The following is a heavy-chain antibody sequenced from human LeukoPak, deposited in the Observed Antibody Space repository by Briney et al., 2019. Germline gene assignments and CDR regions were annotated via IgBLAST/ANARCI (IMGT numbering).Heavy chain of an antibody. CDR1: GYTFTSYY. J-gene: IGHJ4*02. V-gene: IGHV1-46*01. Sequence: ASVKVSCKASGYTFTSYYIHWVRQAPGQGPEWMGIIYPSGGSTTYAQKFQGRVTMTRDTSISTAYMELSRLRSDDTAVYYCARDRDIVGVSFDYWGQGTLVTVSS. CDR2: IYPSGGST. D-gene: IGHD1-26*01. CDR3: ARDRDIVGVSFDY.